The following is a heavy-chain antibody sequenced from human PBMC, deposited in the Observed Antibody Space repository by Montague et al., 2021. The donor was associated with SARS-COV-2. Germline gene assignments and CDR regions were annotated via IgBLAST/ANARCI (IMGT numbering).Heavy chain of an antibody. CDR2: IYCSGST. CDR3: AGVVGGYCSGGSCNSGLYFDL. Sequence: TLSLTCTVSGGSISSCYYCWIWIRPHPGKGLEWIVYIYCSGSTYYNPSLKSRVTISVDTCKNPFSLKLSSVTAAAAALYSCAGVVGGYCSGGSCNSGLYFDLWGRGTLVTVSS. J-gene: IGHJ2*01. D-gene: IGHD2-15*01. V-gene: IGHV4-31*03. CDR1: GGSISSCYYC.